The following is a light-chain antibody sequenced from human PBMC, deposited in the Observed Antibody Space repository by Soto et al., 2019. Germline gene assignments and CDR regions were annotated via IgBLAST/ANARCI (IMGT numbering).Light chain of an antibody. CDR2: AES. V-gene: IGKV1-39*01. CDR1: QRISGY. CDR3: QQTHTLPST. J-gene: IGKJ4*01. Sequence: DIQMTQSPSSLSASVGDRVTITCRASQRISGYVNWYQQRPGKAPNLLIYAESTLQSGVPSRFSGSGSATEFTLTISSLQPEDFATYYCQQTHTLPSTFGGGTKVQI.